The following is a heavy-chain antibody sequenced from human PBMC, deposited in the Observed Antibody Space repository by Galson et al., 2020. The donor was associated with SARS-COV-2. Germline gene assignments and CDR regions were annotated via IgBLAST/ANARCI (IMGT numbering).Heavy chain of an antibody. Sequence: GGSLRLSCVGSEFAFSSYGMHWVRQAPGKGLEWVAVPAHDGCSKFYAGSVKGRFIIPRDNSKNTVYLEMDSLRTEDTGVYYCAKDRTLLGHHFDFGGQGTLVTVSS. CDR1: EFAFSSYG. D-gene: IGHD2-21*02. J-gene: IGHJ4*02. CDR2: PAHDGCSK. CDR3: AKDRTLLGHHFDF. V-gene: IGHV3-30*18.